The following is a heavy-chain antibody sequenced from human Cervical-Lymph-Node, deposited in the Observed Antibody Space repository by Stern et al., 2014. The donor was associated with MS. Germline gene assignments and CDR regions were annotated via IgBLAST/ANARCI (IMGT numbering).Heavy chain of an antibody. CDR2: IHAYTGTP. D-gene: IGHD4-23*01. CDR3: ANQGARGFGHSPTTY. J-gene: IGHJ4*02. Sequence: VQLVESGSELKKPGASVKISCKASGYDFTSSAMSWVRQAPGQGLEWLGWIHAYTGTPTYARDFTGRIVFSSDTSVTTAYLQIRSLRADDTALYSCANQGARGFGHSPTTYWGQGTPVTVSS. CDR1: GYDFTSSA. V-gene: IGHV7-4-1*01.